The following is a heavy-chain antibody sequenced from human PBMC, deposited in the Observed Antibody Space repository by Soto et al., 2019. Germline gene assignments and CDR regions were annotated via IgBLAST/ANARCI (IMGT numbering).Heavy chain of an antibody. D-gene: IGHD5-12*01. Sequence: QVQQVQSGAEVKKPGSSVKVSCKASGGTFSSYAISWVRQAPGQGLEWMGGIIPIFGTANYAQKFQGRVTITADESTSTAYMELSCLRSEDTAVYYCAALVEMATITDVYWGQGTLVTVSS. CDR3: AALVEMATITDVY. J-gene: IGHJ4*02. CDR2: IIPIFGTA. V-gene: IGHV1-69*01. CDR1: GGTFSSYA.